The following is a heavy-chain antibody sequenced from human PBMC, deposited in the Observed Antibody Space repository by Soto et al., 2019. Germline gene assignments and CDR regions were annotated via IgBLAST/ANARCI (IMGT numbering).Heavy chain of an antibody. CDR3: ARGLGLRYFDWLSHFDY. D-gene: IGHD3-9*01. J-gene: IGHJ4*02. Sequence: PSETLSLTSTVSGGSISSGDYYWSWIRQPPGKGLEWIGYIYYSGSTYYNPSLKSRVTISVDTSKNQFSLKLSSVTAADTAVYYCARGLGLRYFDWLSHFDYWGQGTLVTVSS. V-gene: IGHV4-30-4*01. CDR1: GGSISSGDYY. CDR2: IYYSGST.